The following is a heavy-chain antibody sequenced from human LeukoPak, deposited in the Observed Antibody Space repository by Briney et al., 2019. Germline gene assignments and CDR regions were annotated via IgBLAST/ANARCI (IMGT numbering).Heavy chain of an antibody. CDR1: GFTFSSDD. D-gene: IGHD1-26*01. CDR2: ISGSGGST. Sequence: PGGSLRLSCAASGFTFSSDDMSWVRQAPGKGLEWVSAISGSGGSTYNADAVKGRFTICRDNSKNTLYLPMNRLRAEDTAGYYCAKEMYSGSHGAFDIWGQGTMVTVSS. J-gene: IGHJ3*02. CDR3: AKEMYSGSHGAFDI. V-gene: IGHV3-23*01.